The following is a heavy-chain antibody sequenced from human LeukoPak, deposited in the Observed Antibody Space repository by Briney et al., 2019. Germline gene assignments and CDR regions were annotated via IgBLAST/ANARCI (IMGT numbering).Heavy chain of an antibody. D-gene: IGHD3-10*01. CDR2: INHSGST. CDR1: GGSFSGYY. V-gene: IGHV4-34*01. J-gene: IGHJ5*02. CDR3: VSSPGYGPSRRRFDP. Sequence: SETLSLTCAVYGGSFSGYYWSWIRQPPGKGLEWIGEINHSGSTNYNPSLKSRVTISVDTSKNQFSLKLSSVTAADTAVYYCVSSPGYGPSRRRFDPWGQGTLVTVSS.